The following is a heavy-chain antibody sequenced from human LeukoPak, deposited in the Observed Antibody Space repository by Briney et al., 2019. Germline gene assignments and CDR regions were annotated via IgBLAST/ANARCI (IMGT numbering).Heavy chain of an antibody. CDR1: GYNFTTYW. CDR2: IYPGDSDT. D-gene: IGHD3-10*01. J-gene: IGHJ4*02. Sequence: GESLKISCKGSGYNFTTYWIAWVRQMPGKGMEWMGTIYPGDSDTRYSPSFQGQVTISADKSNSTAYLQWSSLKASDTAMYYCARQVLDNYGSLVTYFGGRFDYWGQGTLVTVSS. V-gene: IGHV5-51*01. CDR3: ARQVLDNYGSLVTYFGGRFDY.